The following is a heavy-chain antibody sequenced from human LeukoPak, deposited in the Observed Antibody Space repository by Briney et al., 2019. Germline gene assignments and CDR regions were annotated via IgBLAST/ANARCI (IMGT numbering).Heavy chain of an antibody. CDR2: ISGSGGST. V-gene: IGHV3-23*01. J-gene: IGHJ4*02. Sequence: GASLRLSCAASGFTFSSYAMSWVRQAPGKGLEWVSAISGSGGSTYYVDSVKGRFTISRDNSKNTLYLQMNSLRAEDTAVYYCAKNIAVAGTGYFDYWGQGTLVTVSS. CDR3: AKNIAVAGTGYFDY. CDR1: GFTFSSYA. D-gene: IGHD6-19*01.